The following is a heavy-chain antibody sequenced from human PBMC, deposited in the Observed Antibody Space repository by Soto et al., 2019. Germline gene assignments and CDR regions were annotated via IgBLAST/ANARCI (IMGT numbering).Heavy chain of an antibody. J-gene: IGHJ6*02. Sequence: EAQLVESGGGLVQPGRSLRLSCAASGFSFDDFAMHWVRQAPGKGLEWVSSITFNSDILAYAGSVRGRFTISRDNAKNSLYLQMNSLRAEDTALYYCAKELPYTTGIPHWGYGMDVWGQGTTVTVSS. V-gene: IGHV3-9*01. CDR1: GFSFDDFA. CDR2: ITFNSDIL. CDR3: AKELPYTTGIPHWGYGMDV. D-gene: IGHD1-1*01.